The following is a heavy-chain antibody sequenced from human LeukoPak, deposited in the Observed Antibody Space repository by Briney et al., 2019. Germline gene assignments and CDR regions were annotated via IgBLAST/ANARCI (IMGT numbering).Heavy chain of an antibody. CDR2: INHSGST. D-gene: IGHD2-2*01. V-gene: IGHV4-34*01. CDR1: GGSFSGYY. Sequence: SETLSLTCAVYGGSFSGYYWSWIRQPPGKGLEWIGEINHSGSTNYNPSLKSRVTISVDTSKNQFSLKLSSVTAADTAVYYCARGWGKVLGYCSSTSCYGGVWGKGTTVTVSS. J-gene: IGHJ6*04. CDR3: ARGWGKVLGYCSSTSCYGGV.